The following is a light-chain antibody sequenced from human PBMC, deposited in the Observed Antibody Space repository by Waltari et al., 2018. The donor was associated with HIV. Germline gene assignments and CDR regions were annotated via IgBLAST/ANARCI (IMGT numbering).Light chain of an antibody. J-gene: IGLJ3*02. Sequence: QSVLTQPPSVSGAPGQRVTISCTGSSSNIGAGYGVHWYQQLPGTAPKLLIYGSSNRPSGVPDRFSGSKYGTSASLAITGLQAEDEADYYCQSYDSSLSGSVVGGGTKLTVL. V-gene: IGLV1-40*01. CDR3: QSYDSSLSGSV. CDR1: SSNIGAGYG. CDR2: GSS.